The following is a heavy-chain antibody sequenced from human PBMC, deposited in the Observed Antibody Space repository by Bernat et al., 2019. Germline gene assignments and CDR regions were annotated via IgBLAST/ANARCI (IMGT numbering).Heavy chain of an antibody. Sequence: EVQLVESGGGLVQPGGSLRLSCAVSGFTFSSYCMSWVRQAPGKGLEWVSRIKQDGSGQDYVDSVKGRFTISRDNADNSLYLQMNDLRAEDTAVYFCARDYPGDCSSASCPGVFDYWGQGTLVTVSS. D-gene: IGHD2-2*01. V-gene: IGHV3-7*04. CDR3: ARDYPGDCSSASCPGVFDY. J-gene: IGHJ4*02. CDR1: GFTFSSYC. CDR2: IKQDGSGQ.